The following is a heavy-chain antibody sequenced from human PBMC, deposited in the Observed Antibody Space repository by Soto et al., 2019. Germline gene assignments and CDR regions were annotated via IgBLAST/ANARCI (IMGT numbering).Heavy chain of an antibody. D-gene: IGHD6-13*01. CDR2: ISSNGRST. J-gene: IGHJ6*02. CDR1: GFSFSSYA. V-gene: IGHV3-64D*08. CDR3: VKFSCSSCVYYYYGIDV. Sequence: PGGSLRLSCSASGFSFSSYAMHWVRQAPGKGLEYVSAISSNGRSTYYADSVKGRFTISRDNSKNPLYLQMSSLRSEDTAVYYCVKFSCSSCVYYYYGIDVWGRGTTVTVSS.